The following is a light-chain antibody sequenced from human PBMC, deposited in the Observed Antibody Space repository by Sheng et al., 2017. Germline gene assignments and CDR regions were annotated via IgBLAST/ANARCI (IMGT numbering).Light chain of an antibody. CDR1: QWISGH. Sequence: VMTQSPSTLYVSPGERVTLSCRASQWISGHLAWYHQKPGQPPRLLIYGASSRATGIPDRFSGSGSGTDFTLTISRLEPEDFAVYYCQQYGSSPPYSFGQGTKLEIK. CDR2: GAS. V-gene: IGKV3-20*01. CDR3: QQYGSSPPYS. J-gene: IGKJ2*03.